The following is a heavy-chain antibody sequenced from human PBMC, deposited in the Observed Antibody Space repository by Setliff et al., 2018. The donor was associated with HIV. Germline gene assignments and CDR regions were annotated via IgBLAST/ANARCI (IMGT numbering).Heavy chain of an antibody. J-gene: IGHJ3*02. V-gene: IGHV3-30*02. D-gene: IGHD3-16*01. CDR2: IEYDESNK. CDR1: GFTFSSYG. Sequence: QAGGSLRLSCAASGFTFSSYGMHWVRQAPGRGLEWVTYIEYDESNKRYADNVKGRFTISRDNSKNTLYLQMNSLRLEDTALYYCVKGGMTNAAFNIWGPGTMVTVSS. CDR3: VKGGMTNAAFNI.